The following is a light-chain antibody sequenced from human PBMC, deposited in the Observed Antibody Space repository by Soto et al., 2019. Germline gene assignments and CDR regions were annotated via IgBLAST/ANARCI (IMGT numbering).Light chain of an antibody. J-gene: IGLJ2*01. V-gene: IGLV7-46*01. CDR2: DTT. Sequence: QAVVTQEPSLTVSPGGTVTLTCGSSAGAVTSNQWPYWFQQKPGQAPRTLIYDTTSRHPWTPARFSGSLLGGKAALTLSGAQPDDEADYYCLVDYGSLVVFGAGTKLTVL. CDR1: AGAVTSNQW. CDR3: LVDYGSLVV.